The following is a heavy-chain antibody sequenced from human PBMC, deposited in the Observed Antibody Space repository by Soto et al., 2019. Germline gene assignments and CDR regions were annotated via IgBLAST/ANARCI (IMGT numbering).Heavy chain of an antibody. CDR1: GYTFTSYY. J-gene: IGHJ3*02. D-gene: IGHD2-2*01. V-gene: IGHV1-46*01. CDR2: INPSGGST. Sequence: ASVKVSCKASGYTFTSYYIHWVRQAPGQGLEWMGIINPSGGSTSYAQKFQGRVTMTRDTSTSTVYMELSSLRSEDTAVYYCARVGYCSSTSCFRHGAFDIWGQGTMMTV. CDR3: ARVGYCSSTSCFRHGAFDI.